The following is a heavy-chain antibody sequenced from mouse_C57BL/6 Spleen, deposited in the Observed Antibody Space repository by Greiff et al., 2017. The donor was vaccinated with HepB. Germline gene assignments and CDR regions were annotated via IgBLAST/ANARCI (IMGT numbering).Heavy chain of an antibody. V-gene: IGHV1-50*01. J-gene: IGHJ3*01. CDR3: ASYYYGSSSWFAY. CDR1: GYTFTSYW. D-gene: IGHD1-1*01. Sequence: VQLQQPGAELVKPGASVKLSCKASGYTFTSYWMQWVKQRPGQGLEWIGEIDPSDSYTNYNQKFKGKATLTVETSSSTAYMQLSSLTSEDSAVYYCASYYYGSSSWFAYWGQGTLVTVSA. CDR2: IDPSDSYT.